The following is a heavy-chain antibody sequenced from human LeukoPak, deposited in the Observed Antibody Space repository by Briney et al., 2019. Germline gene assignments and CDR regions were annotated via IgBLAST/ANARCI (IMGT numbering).Heavy chain of an antibody. V-gene: IGHV7-4-1*02. CDR3: AREFYYDSSGYIDDFDI. J-gene: IGHJ3*02. CDR1: GYTFTSYA. D-gene: IGHD3-22*01. CDR2: INTNTGNP. Sequence: ASVKVSCKASGYTFTSYAMNWVRQAPGQGLEWMGWINTNTGNPTYAQGFTGRFVFSLDTSVGTAYLQISSLKAEDTAIYYCAREFYYDSSGYIDDFDIWGQGTMVTVSS.